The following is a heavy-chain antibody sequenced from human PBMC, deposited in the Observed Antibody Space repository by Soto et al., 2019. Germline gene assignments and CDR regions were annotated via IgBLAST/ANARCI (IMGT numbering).Heavy chain of an antibody. CDR2: IVVGSGNT. CDR3: AAVWNWALDAFDI. D-gene: IGHD1-7*01. V-gene: IGHV1-58*02. Sequence: ASVKVSCKASGFTFTISAMQWVRQARGQRLEWIGWIVVGSGNTNYAQKFQERVTITRDMSTSTAYMELSSLRSEDMAVYYCAAVWNWALDAFDIWGQGTMVTVSS. CDR1: GFTFTISA. J-gene: IGHJ3*02.